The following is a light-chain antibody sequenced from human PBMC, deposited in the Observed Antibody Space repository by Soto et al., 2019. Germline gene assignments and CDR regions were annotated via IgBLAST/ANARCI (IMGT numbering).Light chain of an antibody. J-gene: IGLJ1*01. CDR2: DDS. CDR1: NIGGKS. CDR3: HVWDSSSDHYV. V-gene: IGLV3-21*02. Sequence: LTQPPSVSVAPGQTARITCGGNNIGGKSVHWYQQKPGQAPVLVVYDDSDRPSGIPDRFSGSNSGDTATLTIRRVEAGDEADYYCHVWDSSSDHYVFGTGTKVTVL.